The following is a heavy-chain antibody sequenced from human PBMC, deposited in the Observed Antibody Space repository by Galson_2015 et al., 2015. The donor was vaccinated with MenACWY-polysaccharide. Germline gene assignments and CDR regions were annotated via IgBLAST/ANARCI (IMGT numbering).Heavy chain of an antibody. J-gene: IGHJ3*02. CDR3: AREGSRIVFHAFDT. Sequence: DSVKGRFSVSRDNPKSTLYLEMNNLRAEDTALYYCAREGSRIVFHAFDTWGQGTMVIVSS. V-gene: IGHV3-30*07. D-gene: IGHD3-10*02.